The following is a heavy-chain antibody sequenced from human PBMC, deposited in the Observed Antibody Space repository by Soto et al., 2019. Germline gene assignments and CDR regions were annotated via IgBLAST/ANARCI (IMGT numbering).Heavy chain of an antibody. J-gene: IGHJ5*02. CDR1: GGSISGHY. CDR2: RYYSGSA. D-gene: IGHD2-8*02. Sequence: PSETLSLTCTVSGGSISGHYWSWIRQPPGKGLEWIGYRYYSGSAKYNPSLKSRVTISVDTSKNQFSLRLSSVTAADTAVYYCARIPVADWFDPWGQGIQVTVSS. V-gene: IGHV4-59*11. CDR3: ARIPVADWFDP.